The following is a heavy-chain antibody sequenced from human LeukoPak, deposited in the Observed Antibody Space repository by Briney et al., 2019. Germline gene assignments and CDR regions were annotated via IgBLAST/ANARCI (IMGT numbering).Heavy chain of an antibody. V-gene: IGHV3-30*02. J-gene: IGHJ4*02. CDR1: GFTFSSNG. CDR2: TRYDESKT. D-gene: IGHD1-26*01. CDR3: AKARYSGSPALDF. Sequence: GGSLRLSCAASGFTFSSNGMHWVRQTTGKGLDWVGFTRYDESKTFYGDSVRGRFTISRDNSKNTLYLQMNSLTTDDSAVYYCAKARYSGSPALDFWGQGTLVTVSS.